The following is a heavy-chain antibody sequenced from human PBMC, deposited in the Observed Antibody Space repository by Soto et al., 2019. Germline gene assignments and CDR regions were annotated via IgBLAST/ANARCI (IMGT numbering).Heavy chain of an antibody. V-gene: IGHV1-69*12. CDR3: ARPPPHNYYYGMDV. J-gene: IGHJ6*02. CDR1: GGTFSSYA. CDR2: IIPIFGTA. Sequence: QVQLVQSGAEVKKPGSSVKVSCKASGGTFSSYAISWVRQAPGQGLEWMGGIIPIFGTANYAQKFQGRVTITADESTSTAYMELSSRRSEDTAVYYCARPPPHNYYYGMDVWGQGTTVTVSS.